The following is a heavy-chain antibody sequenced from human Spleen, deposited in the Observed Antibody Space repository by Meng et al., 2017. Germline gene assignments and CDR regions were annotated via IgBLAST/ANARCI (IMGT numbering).Heavy chain of an antibody. J-gene: IGHJ4*02. V-gene: IGHV4-4*02. CDR3: AKVHSNSPYFDY. Sequence: VRLQERARGPGTPSGPLSLTCAFSCGSISSRNWWPWVRLPPGKGLEWIGEIYPSGSTNYNPSLKSRVTISVDKSKNQFSLKLSSVTAADTAVYYCAKVHSNSPYFDYWGQGTLVTVSS. CDR2: IYPSGST. CDR1: CGSISSRNW. D-gene: IGHD6-6*01.